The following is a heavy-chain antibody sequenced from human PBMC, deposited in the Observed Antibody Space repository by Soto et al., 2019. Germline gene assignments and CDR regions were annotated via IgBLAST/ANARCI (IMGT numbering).Heavy chain of an antibody. CDR1: GYTFTSYG. CDR2: ISAYNGNT. CDR3: ARSYSSGWYRPAPSDP. D-gene: IGHD6-19*01. V-gene: IGHV1-18*01. J-gene: IGHJ5*02. Sequence: ASVKVSCKASGYTFTSYGVSWVRQAPGQGLEWMGWISAYNGNTNYAQKLQGRVTMTTDTSTSTAYMELRSLRSDDTAVYYCARSYSSGWYRPAPSDPWGQGTLVTVSS.